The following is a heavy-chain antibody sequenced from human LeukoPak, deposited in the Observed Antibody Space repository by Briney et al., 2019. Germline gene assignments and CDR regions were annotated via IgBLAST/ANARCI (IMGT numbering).Heavy chain of an antibody. Sequence: PGGSLRLSCAASGFTFSSYWLNWVRQAPGKGLEWVANIKRDGNEKNYVDSVRGRFSISRENAKNSLYLQMDILRAEDTAVNYCAKEGAYPIITYDSWGQGALVTVSS. D-gene: IGHD3-10*01. CDR3: AKEGAYPIITYDS. CDR1: GFTFSSYW. V-gene: IGHV3-7*01. CDR2: IKRDGNEK. J-gene: IGHJ5*01.